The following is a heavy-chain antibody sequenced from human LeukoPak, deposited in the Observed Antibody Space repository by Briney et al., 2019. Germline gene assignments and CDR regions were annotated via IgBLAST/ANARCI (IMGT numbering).Heavy chain of an antibody. Sequence: GGSLRLSCAASGFTFSSYAMNWVRLVPGKGLEWVPTFSGSERGSNTYYADSVKGRFIISRDNSKNMVYLQMNSLRAEDTAVYYCAKSLAAAGNYWGQGTLVTVS. CDR3: AKSLAAAGNY. J-gene: IGHJ4*02. CDR1: GFTFSSYA. V-gene: IGHV3-23*01. D-gene: IGHD6-13*01. CDR2: FSGSERGSNT.